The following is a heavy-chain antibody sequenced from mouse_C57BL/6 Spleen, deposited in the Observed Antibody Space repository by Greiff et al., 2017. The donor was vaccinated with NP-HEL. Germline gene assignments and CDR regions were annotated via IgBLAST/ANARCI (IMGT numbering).Heavy chain of an antibody. CDR1: GYTFTDYY. Sequence: EVQLQQSGPELVKPGASVKISCKASGYTFTDYYMNWVKQSHGKSLEWIGDINPNNGGTSYNQKFKGKATLTVDKSSSTAYMELRSLTSEDSAVYYCARGDDLYYCDYWGQGTTLTVSS. CDR2: INPNNGGT. V-gene: IGHV1-26*01. CDR3: ARGDDLYYCDY. J-gene: IGHJ2*01. D-gene: IGHD2-4*01.